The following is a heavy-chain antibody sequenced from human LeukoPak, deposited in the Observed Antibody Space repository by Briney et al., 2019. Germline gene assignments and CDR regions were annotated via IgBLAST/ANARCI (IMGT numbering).Heavy chain of an antibody. CDR1: GYTFTSYY. D-gene: IGHD3-16*01. V-gene: IGHV1-46*01. CDR2: INPSGGST. CDR3: ARSWQRLGELTW. Sequence: ASVKVSCKASGYTFTSYYMHWVRQAPGQGLEWMGIINPSGGSTSYAQKFQGRVTMTRDMSTSTAYMELSRLRSDDTAVYYCARSWQRLGELTWWGQGTLVTVSS. J-gene: IGHJ4*02.